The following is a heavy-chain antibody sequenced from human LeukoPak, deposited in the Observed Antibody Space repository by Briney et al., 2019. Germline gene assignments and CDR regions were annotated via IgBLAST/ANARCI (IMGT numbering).Heavy chain of an antibody. J-gene: IGHJ4*02. CDR1: GYTFTGYY. CDR3: ARNLMGATVVDY. CDR2: IIPILGIA. D-gene: IGHD1-26*01. Sequence: SVKVSCKASGYTFTGYYMHWVRQAPGQGLEWMGRIIPILGIANYAQKFQGRVTITADKSTSTAYMELSSLRSEDTAVYYCARNLMGATVVDYWGQGTLVTVSS. V-gene: IGHV1-69*02.